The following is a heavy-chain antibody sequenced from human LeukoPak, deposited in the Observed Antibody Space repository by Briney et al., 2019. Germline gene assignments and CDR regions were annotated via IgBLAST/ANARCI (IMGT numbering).Heavy chain of an antibody. CDR2: INSNSGDT. Sequence: ASVKVSCKASGYSFSDYSMHWVRQAPGQGLEWMGRINSNSGDTMYAQNFQGRVTMTRDTSINTAYMELSRLRSDDTAVYYCARASQKYNWFDPWGQGTLVTVSS. V-gene: IGHV1-2*06. J-gene: IGHJ5*02. CDR1: GYSFSDYS. CDR3: ARASQKYNWFDP.